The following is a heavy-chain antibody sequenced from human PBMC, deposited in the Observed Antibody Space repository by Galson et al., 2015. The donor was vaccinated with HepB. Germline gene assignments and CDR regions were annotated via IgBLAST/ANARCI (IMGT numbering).Heavy chain of an antibody. J-gene: IGHJ1*01. CDR1: GFNFRDYA. Sequence: SLRLSCAASGFNFRDYAMTWVRQAPGKGLEWVSAINGGGDRTYYADSVKGRFTISRDNFRNTLYLQMNSLRAEDTAVYYCAQGYCSSTSCSLQHWGQGTLVTVSS. CDR2: INGGGDRT. D-gene: IGHD2-2*01. V-gene: IGHV3-23*01. CDR3: AQGYCSSTSCSLQH.